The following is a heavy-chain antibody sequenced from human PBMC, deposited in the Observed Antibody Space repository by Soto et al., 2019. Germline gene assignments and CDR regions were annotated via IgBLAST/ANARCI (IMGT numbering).Heavy chain of an antibody. V-gene: IGHV4-39*01. J-gene: IGHJ4*02. CDR3: ARQIIVVVPAAPSFDY. Sequence: QLQLQESGPGLVKPSETLSLTCTVSGGSISSSSYYWGWIRQPPGKGLEWIGSIYYSGSTYYNPSLKSRATISVDTSKNQFALKLSSVTAADTAVYYCARQIIVVVPAAPSFDYWGQGTLVTVSS. CDR2: IYYSGST. CDR1: GGSISSSSYY. D-gene: IGHD2-2*01.